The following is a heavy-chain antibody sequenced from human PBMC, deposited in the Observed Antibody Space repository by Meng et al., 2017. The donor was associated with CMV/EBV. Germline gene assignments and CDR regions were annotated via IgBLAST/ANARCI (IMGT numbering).Heavy chain of an antibody. CDR3: AREMGSEYYYGMDV. Sequence: GESLKISCAASGFTFSDHYMDWVRQAPGKGLEWVGRTRNKANSYTTEYAASVKGRFTISRDDSKNSLYLQMNSLKTEDTAVYYCAREMGSEYYYGMDVWGQGTTVTVSS. J-gene: IGHJ6*02. D-gene: IGHD1-26*01. CDR1: GFTFSDHY. V-gene: IGHV3-72*01. CDR2: TRNKANSYTT.